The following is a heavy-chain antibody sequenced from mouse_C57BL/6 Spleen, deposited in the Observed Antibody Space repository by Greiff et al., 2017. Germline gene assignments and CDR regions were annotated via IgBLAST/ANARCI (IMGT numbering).Heavy chain of an antibody. CDR3: AREDYGSSPDV. J-gene: IGHJ1*03. CDR1: GYTFTSYW. CDR2: IYPGSGST. D-gene: IGHD1-1*01. V-gene: IGHV1-55*01. Sequence: VQLQQPGAELVKPGASVKMSCKASGYTFTSYWINWVKQRPGQGLEWIGDIYPGSGSTNYNEKFKSKATLTVDTSSSTAYMQLSSLTSEDSAVYYCAREDYGSSPDVWGTGTTVTVSS.